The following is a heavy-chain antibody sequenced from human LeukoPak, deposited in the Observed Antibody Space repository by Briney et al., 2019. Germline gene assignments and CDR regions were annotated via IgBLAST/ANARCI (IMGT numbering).Heavy chain of an antibody. J-gene: IGHJ4*02. V-gene: IGHV4-4*09. D-gene: IGHD5-18*01. Sequence: SETLSLTCTVSGVSISNYYWGWIRQSPGMGLEWIGHIYISGSTNYNSSLKSRVTMSVDTSKSQVSLTLSSVTAADTAIYYCARRLGYSYGYSFDSWGQGTLVTVSS. CDR3: ARRLGYSYGYSFDS. CDR1: GVSISNYY. CDR2: IYISGST.